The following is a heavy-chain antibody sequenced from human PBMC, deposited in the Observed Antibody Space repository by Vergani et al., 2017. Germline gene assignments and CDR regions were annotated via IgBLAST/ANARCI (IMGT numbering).Heavy chain of an antibody. CDR3: ARTRLCISAVYFDY. CDR2: IYTSGST. Sequence: QVQLQESGPGLVKPSQTLSLTFTVSGGSISSGSYYWSWIRQPAGKGLEWIGHIYTSGSTHYNPSLKRRVTISVDTSKNQFSLQLSSVTAADTAVYYCARTRLCISAVYFDYWGQGTLVTVSS. J-gene: IGHJ4*02. V-gene: IGHV4-61*02. CDR1: GGSISSGSYY. D-gene: IGHD6-13*01.